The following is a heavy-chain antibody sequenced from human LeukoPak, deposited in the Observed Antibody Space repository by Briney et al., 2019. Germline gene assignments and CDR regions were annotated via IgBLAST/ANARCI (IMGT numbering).Heavy chain of an antibody. V-gene: IGHV4-61*01. CDR3: ARGETTVGIPFDY. CDR2: IYYSGST. J-gene: IGHJ4*02. Sequence: PSETLSLTCTVSGGSVSSGSYYWSWIRQPPGKGLEWIGYIYYSGSTNYNPSLKSRVTISVDTSKNQFSLKLSSVTAADTAVYYCARGETTVGIPFDYWGQGTLVTVSS. D-gene: IGHD4-11*01. CDR1: GGSVSSGSYY.